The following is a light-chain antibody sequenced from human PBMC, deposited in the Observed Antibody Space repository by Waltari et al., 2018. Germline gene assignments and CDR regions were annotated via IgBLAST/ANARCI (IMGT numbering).Light chain of an antibody. V-gene: IGKV3-15*01. CDR3: LQRSNWPHWT. Sequence: EIVMTQSPATLSLSPGERATLSCRASQSVSSSLAWYQQKPGQAPRLLIYGASSRATGIPDRFSGSGSGTDFTLTISSLEPEDVAVYYCLQRSNWPHWTFGQGTKVEIK. CDR1: QSVSSS. J-gene: IGKJ1*01. CDR2: GAS.